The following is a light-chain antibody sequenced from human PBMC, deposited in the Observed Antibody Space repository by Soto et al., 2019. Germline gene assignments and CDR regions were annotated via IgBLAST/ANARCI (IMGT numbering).Light chain of an antibody. J-gene: IGLJ2*01. V-gene: IGLV2-23*02. Sequence: QSALTQPASVSGSPGQSITISCTGTSSDVGSYNLVSWYQHHPGKAPKLMIYEVSNRPSGVSNRFSGSRSGNTASLTISGFQAEDEADYYCCAYAGSSTFVVFGGGTKLTVL. CDR1: SSDVGSYNL. CDR3: CAYAGSSTFVV. CDR2: EVS.